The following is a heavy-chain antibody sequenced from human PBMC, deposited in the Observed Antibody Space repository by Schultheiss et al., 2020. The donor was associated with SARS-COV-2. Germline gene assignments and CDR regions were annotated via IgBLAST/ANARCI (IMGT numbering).Heavy chain of an antibody. CDR2: ISGSGGTT. D-gene: IGHD6-19*01. Sequence: GVLRLSCVASGFTFSSYAMSWVRQAPGKGLEWVSAISGSGGTTYYADSVKGRFTISRDNSKNTLYLQMNSLRAEDTAVYYCAKYGRKAVAGADDWFDPWGQGTLVTVSS. CDR1: GFTFSSYA. CDR3: AKYGRKAVAGADDWFDP. J-gene: IGHJ5*02. V-gene: IGHV3-23*01.